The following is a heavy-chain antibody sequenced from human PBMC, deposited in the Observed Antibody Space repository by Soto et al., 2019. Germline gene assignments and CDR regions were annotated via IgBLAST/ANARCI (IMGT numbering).Heavy chain of an antibody. CDR1: GFSLSTSGMC. V-gene: IGHV2-70*01. Sequence: SGPTLVNPTQTLTLTCTFSGFSLSTSGMCVSWIRQPPGKALEWLALIDWDDDKYYSTSLKTRLTISKDTSKNQVVLTMTNMDPVDTATYYCERSQLIYYYYYGMDVWGQGTKVTVYS. D-gene: IGHD2-2*01. CDR3: ERSQLIYYYYYGMDV. J-gene: IGHJ6*02. CDR2: IDWDDDK.